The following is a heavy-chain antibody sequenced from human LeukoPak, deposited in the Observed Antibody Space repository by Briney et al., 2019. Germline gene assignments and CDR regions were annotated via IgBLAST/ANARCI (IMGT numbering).Heavy chain of an antibody. Sequence: ASVKVSWKASGYTFSSYGISGVRQAPGQGLEWMGWISAYNGNTNYAQKLQGRVTMTTDTSTSTAYMELTSLRSDDTAVYYCARDHSSWYCDYWGQGTLVTVSP. CDR1: GYTFSSYG. CDR2: ISAYNGNT. D-gene: IGHD6-13*01. J-gene: IGHJ4*02. V-gene: IGHV1-18*01. CDR3: ARDHSSWYCDY.